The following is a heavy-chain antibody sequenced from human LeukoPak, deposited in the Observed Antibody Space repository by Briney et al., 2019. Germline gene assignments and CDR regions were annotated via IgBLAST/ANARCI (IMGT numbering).Heavy chain of an antibody. CDR3: ATKVVGTSHYSH. CDR2: ITGSGRSK. J-gene: IGHJ4*02. D-gene: IGHD6-19*01. CDR1: GFTFSSYE. Sequence: GGSLRLSCAASGFTFSSYEMNWVRQAPGKGLEWVSYITGSGRSKHYADSVKGRFTISRDNAKHSLYLQMNSLRVEDTAGYYCATKVVGTSHYSHWGQGTLVTVSS. V-gene: IGHV3-48*03.